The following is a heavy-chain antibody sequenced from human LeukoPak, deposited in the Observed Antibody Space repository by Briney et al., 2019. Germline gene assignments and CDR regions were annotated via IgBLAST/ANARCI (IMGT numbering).Heavy chain of an antibody. CDR3: ATLKRGSVFGYFNF. J-gene: IGHJ4*02. D-gene: IGHD3-3*01. CDR1: GGSFSGYY. Sequence: PSETLSLTCAVYGGSFSGYYWSWIRQPPGKGLEWIGEINHSGSTNYNPSLKSRVTISVDTSKNQFSLKLSSVTAADTAIYYCATLKRGSVFGYFNFWGQGLLVTVSS. CDR2: INHSGST. V-gene: IGHV4-34*01.